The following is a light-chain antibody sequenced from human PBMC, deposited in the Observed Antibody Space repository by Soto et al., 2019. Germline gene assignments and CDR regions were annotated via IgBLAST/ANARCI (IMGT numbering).Light chain of an antibody. V-gene: IGLV1-40*01. CDR2: GNN. CDR1: SSDIGAHYD. Sequence: QSVLTQPPSVSGAPGQRVTISCTGSSSDIGAHYDVHWYQQLPGTAPKLLIYGNNNRPSGVPDRFSGSKSGTSASLAITGLQAEDDADYYCQSYDSSLSGWVFGGGTKVTVL. J-gene: IGLJ3*02. CDR3: QSYDSSLSGWV.